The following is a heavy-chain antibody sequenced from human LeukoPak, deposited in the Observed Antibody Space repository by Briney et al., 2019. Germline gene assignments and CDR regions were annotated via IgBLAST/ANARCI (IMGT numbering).Heavy chain of an antibody. CDR1: NYSISSGYF. V-gene: IGHV4-38-2*02. J-gene: IGHJ6*03. Sequence: SETLSLTCIVSNYSISSGYFRGWIRQPPGKGLEWIGSIYHSGSTYYNPSLKSRVTISVDTSKNQFSLKLSSVTAADTAVYYCARGYSSSWGYMDVWGKGTTVTISS. D-gene: IGHD6-13*01. CDR2: IYHSGST. CDR3: ARGYSSSWGYMDV.